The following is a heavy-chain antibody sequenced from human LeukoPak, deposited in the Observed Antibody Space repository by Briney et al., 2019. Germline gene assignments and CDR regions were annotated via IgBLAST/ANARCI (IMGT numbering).Heavy chain of an antibody. CDR2: IFPSGGEI. CDR1: GFTFSTFA. V-gene: IGHV3-23*01. Sequence: PGGSLRLSCAASGFTFSTFAMIWVRQPPGKGLEWVSSIFPSGGEIHYADSVRGRFTISRDNSKNTLYLQMNSLRAEDTAVYYCAKGRAGNYYYDSSDYWGQGTLVTVSS. D-gene: IGHD3-22*01. J-gene: IGHJ4*02. CDR3: AKGRAGNYYYDSSDY.